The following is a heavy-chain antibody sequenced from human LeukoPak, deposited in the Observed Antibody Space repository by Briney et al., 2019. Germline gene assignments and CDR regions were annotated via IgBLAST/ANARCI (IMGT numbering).Heavy chain of an antibody. J-gene: IGHJ4*02. CDR3: AAFRQWLVILDY. CDR2: IYSSGNT. Sequence: SETLSLTCSVSGGSISDFYWSWIRQPAGKGLEWIGRIYSSGNTNYNPSLKSRVTMSLDASKNQFSLKVSSVTAADTAVYYCAAFRQWLVILDYWGQGTLVTVSS. V-gene: IGHV4-4*07. D-gene: IGHD6-19*01. CDR1: GGSISDFY.